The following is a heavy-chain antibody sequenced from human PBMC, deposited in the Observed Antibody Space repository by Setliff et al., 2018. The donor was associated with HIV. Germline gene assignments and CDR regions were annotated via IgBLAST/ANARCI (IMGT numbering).Heavy chain of an antibody. CDR3: ARAKQWLAELDY. D-gene: IGHD6-19*01. J-gene: IGHJ4*02. CDR1: GGSISSHY. CDR2: IYYIGNT. Sequence: SETLSLTCTVSGGSISSHYWSWIRQPPGKGLEWIGYIYYIGNTNYNPSLKSRVTISVDTSKNQFSLKLSSVTAADTAVYYCARAKQWLAELDYWGQGTLVTVS. V-gene: IGHV4-59*11.